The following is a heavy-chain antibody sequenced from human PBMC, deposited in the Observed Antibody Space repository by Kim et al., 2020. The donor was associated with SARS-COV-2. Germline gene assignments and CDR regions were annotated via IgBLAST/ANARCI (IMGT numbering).Heavy chain of an antibody. CDR3: ATAAIAAAGTSYYYYYGMDV. J-gene: IGHJ6*02. D-gene: IGHD6-13*01. CDR1: GYTLTELS. V-gene: IGHV1-24*01. CDR2: FDPEDGET. Sequence: ASVKVSCKVSGYTLTELSMHWVRQAPGKGLEWMGGFDPEDGETIYAQKFQGRVTMTEDTSTDTAYMELSSLRSEDTAVYYCATAAIAAAGTSYYYYYGMDVWGQWAAVTVSS.